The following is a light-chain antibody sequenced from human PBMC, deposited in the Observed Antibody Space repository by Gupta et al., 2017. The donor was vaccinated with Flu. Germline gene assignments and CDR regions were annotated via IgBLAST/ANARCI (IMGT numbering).Light chain of an antibody. V-gene: IGKV2-28*01. J-gene: IGKJ1*01. CDR2: LGS. Sequence: DIVMTQSPLSLAVTPGEPASISCRSSQSLLHTNGYNYLDWYLQRPGQSPQLLVYLGSNRASGVPDRFSGSGSGTHFTLKISRVEAEDVGVYYCSQPLQTPWTFGQGTKV. CDR1: QSLLHTNGYNY. CDR3: SQPLQTPWT.